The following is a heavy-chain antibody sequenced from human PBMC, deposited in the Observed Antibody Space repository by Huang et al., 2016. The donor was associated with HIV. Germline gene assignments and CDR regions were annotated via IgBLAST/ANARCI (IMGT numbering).Heavy chain of an antibody. J-gene: IGHJ3*02. Sequence: QLQLQESGPGLVKPSETLSLTCTVSGGPISNSSHYWGWIRQPPGKGLEWIGSIDYSGATHHNPSLKSRVTMSLDASKSQIFLNLISVTAADTALYYCVGYCTGGTCFEAFDIWGQGTRVTVSS. CDR2: IDYSGAT. CDR1: GGPISNSSHY. V-gene: IGHV4-39*01. D-gene: IGHD2-8*02. CDR3: VGYCTGGTCFEAFDI.